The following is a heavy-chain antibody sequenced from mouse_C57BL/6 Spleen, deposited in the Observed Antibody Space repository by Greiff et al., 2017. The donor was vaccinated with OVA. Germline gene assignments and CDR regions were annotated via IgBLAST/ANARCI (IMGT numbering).Heavy chain of an antibody. Sequence: VQLQQPGAELVRPGSSVKLSCKASGYTFTSYWMHWVKQRPIQGLEWIGKIDPSDSETHSNQKFKDKATLTVDKSSSTAYMQLSSLTSEDSAVYYCARWDVNSAGVAYWGQGTLVTVSA. CDR3: ARWDVNSAGVAY. J-gene: IGHJ3*01. CDR2: IDPSDSET. CDR1: GYTFTSYW. V-gene: IGHV1-52*01. D-gene: IGHD2-1*01.